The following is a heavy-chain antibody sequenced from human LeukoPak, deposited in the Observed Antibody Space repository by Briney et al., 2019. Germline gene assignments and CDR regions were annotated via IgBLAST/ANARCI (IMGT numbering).Heavy chain of an antibody. CDR3: ARGSWDDYVWGSYRYPYFDY. Sequence: GGSLRLSCAASGFTFSSYWMHWVRQAPGKGLVWVSRINSDGSSTSYVDSVKGRFTISRDNAKNTLYLQMNSLRAEDTAVYYCARGSWDDYVWGSYRYPYFDYWGQGTLVTVSS. V-gene: IGHV3-74*01. CDR2: INSDGSST. CDR1: GFTFSSYW. D-gene: IGHD3-16*02. J-gene: IGHJ4*02.